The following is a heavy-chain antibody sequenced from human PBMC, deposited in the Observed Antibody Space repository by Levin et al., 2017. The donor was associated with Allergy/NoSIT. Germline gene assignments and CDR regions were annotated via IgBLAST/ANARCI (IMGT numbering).Heavy chain of an antibody. Sequence: GASVKVSCKASGGTFSSYAISWVRQAPGQGLEWMGGIIPIFGTANYAQKFQGRVTITADESTSTAYMELSSLRSEDTAVYYCARGVSGWYTSSWLDYWGQGTLVTVSS. V-gene: IGHV1-69*13. CDR3: ARGVSGWYTSSWLDY. J-gene: IGHJ4*02. CDR2: IIPIFGTA. CDR1: GGTFSSYA. D-gene: IGHD6-13*01.